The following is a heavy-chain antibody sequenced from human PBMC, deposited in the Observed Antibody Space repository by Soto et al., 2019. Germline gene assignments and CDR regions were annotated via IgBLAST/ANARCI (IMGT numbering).Heavy chain of an antibody. CDR3: ARGVRGYCSGGSCYHYAFDI. CDR1: GYTFTGYY. Sequence: GASVKVSCKASGYTFTGYYMHWVRQAPGQGLEWMGWINPNSGGTNYAQKFQGWVTMTRDTSISTAYMELSRLRSDDTAVYYCARGVRGYCSGGSCYHYAFDIWGQGTMVTVSS. V-gene: IGHV1-2*04. J-gene: IGHJ3*02. CDR2: INPNSGGT. D-gene: IGHD2-15*01.